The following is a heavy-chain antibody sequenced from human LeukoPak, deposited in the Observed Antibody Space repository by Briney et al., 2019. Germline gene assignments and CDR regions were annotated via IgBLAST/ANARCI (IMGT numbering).Heavy chain of an antibody. CDR3: AKNTGGAGGMDV. CDR1: GFTFSNYA. J-gene: IGHJ6*02. CDR2: ISYDGSNK. Sequence: QPGGSLRLSCAASGFTFSNYAMHWVRQAPGKGLEWVAIISYDGSNKYYADSVKGRFTISRDNSKNTLYLQMNSLRAEDTAVYYWAKNTGGAGGMDVWGQGTTVTVSS. V-gene: IGHV3-30-3*02. D-gene: IGHD3-10*01.